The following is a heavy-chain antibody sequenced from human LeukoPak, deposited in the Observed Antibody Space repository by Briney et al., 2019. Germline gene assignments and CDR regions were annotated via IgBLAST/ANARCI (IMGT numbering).Heavy chain of an antibody. V-gene: IGHV4-38-2*02. Sequence: SETLSLTCTVSGYSISGGYYWGWIRQPPGKGLEWIGSIYHSGSTYYNPSLKSRVTISVDTSKNQFSLKLSSVTAADTAVYYCASLGMTFDYWGQGTLVTVSS. CDR1: GYSISGGYY. CDR3: ASLGMTFDY. J-gene: IGHJ4*02. D-gene: IGHD2-21*02. CDR2: IYHSGST.